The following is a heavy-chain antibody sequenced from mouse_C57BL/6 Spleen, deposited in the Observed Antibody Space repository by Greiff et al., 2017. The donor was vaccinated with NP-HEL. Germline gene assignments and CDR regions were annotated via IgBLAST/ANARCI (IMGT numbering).Heavy chain of an antibody. CDR1: GFTFSSYG. J-gene: IGHJ1*03. D-gene: IGHD2-4*01. CDR2: ISSGGSYT. V-gene: IGHV5-6*01. CDR3: ASSPPYDYDGYWYFDV. Sequence: EVQLVESGGDLVKPGGSLKLSCAASGFTFSSYGMSWVRQTPDKRLEWVATISSGGSYTYYPDSVKGRFTISRDNAKNTLYLQMSSLKSEDTAMYYCASSPPYDYDGYWYFDVWGTGTTVTVSS.